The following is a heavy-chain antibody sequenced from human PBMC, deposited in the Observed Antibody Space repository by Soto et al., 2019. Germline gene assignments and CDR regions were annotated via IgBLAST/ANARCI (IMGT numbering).Heavy chain of an antibody. CDR2: IYYSGST. CDR1: GGSISSGGYY. D-gene: IGHD3-16*01. J-gene: IGHJ5*02. Sequence: QVQLQESGPGLVKPSQTLSLTCTVSGGSISSGGYYWSWIRQHPGKGLEWNGYIYYSGSTYYNPYLKSRVTLSVDTSKNQFSLKLSSVTAADTAVYYCARVGGINWFDPWGQGTLVTVSS. CDR3: ARVGGINWFDP. V-gene: IGHV4-31*03.